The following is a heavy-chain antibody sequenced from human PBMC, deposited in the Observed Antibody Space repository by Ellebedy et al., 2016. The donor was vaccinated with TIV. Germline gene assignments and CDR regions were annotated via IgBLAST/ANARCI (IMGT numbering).Heavy chain of an antibody. CDR1: GGSFSGYF. Sequence: MPSETLSLTCAVYGGSFSGYFWSWIRQPPGTGLDRSGYISPSGTTHYNPSLKSRVTILVDTPKKQVSLRLTPVTAADTAVYYCARAWGQYLYGSGSYFTNWGQGEMVTVSS. J-gene: IGHJ4*02. D-gene: IGHD3-10*01. V-gene: IGHV4-34*01. CDR3: ARAWGQYLYGSGSYFTN. CDR2: ISPSGTT.